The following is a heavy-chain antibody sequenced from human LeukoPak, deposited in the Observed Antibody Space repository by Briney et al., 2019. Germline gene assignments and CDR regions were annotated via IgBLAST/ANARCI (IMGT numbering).Heavy chain of an antibody. D-gene: IGHD6-13*01. V-gene: IGHV4-4*02. CDR2: IYYSGNT. J-gene: IGHJ4*02. Sequence: PSGTLSLTCSVSGGSISRSNWWSWVRQPPVKGLEWIGYIYYSGNTYYNPSLKSRVTISVDTSKNQFSLKLSSMTTADTAVYYCARDRSSGSGKYYFDYWGQGTLVTVSS. CDR3: ARDRSSGSGKYYFDY. CDR1: GGSISRSNW.